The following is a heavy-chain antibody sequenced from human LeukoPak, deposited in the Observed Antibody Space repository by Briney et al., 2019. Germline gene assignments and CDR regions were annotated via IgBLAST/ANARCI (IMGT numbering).Heavy chain of an antibody. D-gene: IGHD3-10*01. Sequence: SETLSLTCTVSGGSISSSSYYWGWIRQPPGKGLEWIGYIYYSGSTNYNPSLKSRVTISVDTSKNQFPLKLSSVTAADTAVYYCARVIYRGDYYFDYWGQGTLVTVSS. CDR1: GGSISSSSYY. V-gene: IGHV4-61*05. CDR3: ARVIYRGDYYFDY. J-gene: IGHJ4*02. CDR2: IYYSGST.